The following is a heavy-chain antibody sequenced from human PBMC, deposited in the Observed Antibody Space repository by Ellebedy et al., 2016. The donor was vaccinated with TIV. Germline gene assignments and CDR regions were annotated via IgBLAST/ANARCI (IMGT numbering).Heavy chain of an antibody. CDR1: GGSISSYY. CDR2: IYYSGST. J-gene: IGHJ5*02. D-gene: IGHD1-26*01. CDR3: AIVGADNWFDP. V-gene: IGHV4-59*08. Sequence: MPPETLSLTCTVPGGSISSYYWSWIRQPPGKGLEWIGYIYYSGSTNYNPSLKSRVTISVDTSKNQFSLKLSSVTAADTAVYYCAIVGADNWFDPWGQGTLVTVSS.